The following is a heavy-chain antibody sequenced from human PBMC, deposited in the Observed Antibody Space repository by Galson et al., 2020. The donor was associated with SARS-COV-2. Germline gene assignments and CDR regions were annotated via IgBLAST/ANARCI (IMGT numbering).Heavy chain of an antibody. CDR3: AKHPVAGNFDY. J-gene: IGHJ4*02. CDR1: GFTFSTYT. V-gene: IGHV3-23*01. Sequence: GGCLRLSCAASGFTFSTYTMSWVRQVPGKGLEWVSILSGSGTNMFYTDSVKGRFTISRDNSKNTLYLQMNSLRAEDTAVYYCAKHPVAGNFDYWGQGTLVTVSS. D-gene: IGHD6-19*01. CDR2: LSGSGTNM.